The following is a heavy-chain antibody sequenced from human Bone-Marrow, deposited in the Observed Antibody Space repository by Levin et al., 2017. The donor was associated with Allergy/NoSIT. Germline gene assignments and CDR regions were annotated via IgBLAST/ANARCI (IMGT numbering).Heavy chain of an antibody. J-gene: IGHJ3*02. CDR3: ATGRNSGWSAFDI. Sequence: ASVKVSCKVSGDTLSELSMHWVRQAPGKGLEWMGGFDREDDETFYAENLQGRVTMTEDTSTDTAYMELSSLRSDDTAVYYCATGRNSGWSAFDIWGQGTMVTVSS. CDR2: FDREDDET. D-gene: IGHD6-19*01. CDR1: GDTLSELS. V-gene: IGHV1-24*01.